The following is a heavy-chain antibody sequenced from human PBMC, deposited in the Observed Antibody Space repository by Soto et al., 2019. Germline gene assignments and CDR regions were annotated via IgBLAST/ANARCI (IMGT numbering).Heavy chain of an antibody. CDR1: GFTFSDYY. CDR3: ARDHGGGGLTLED. V-gene: IGHV3-11*01. J-gene: IGHJ4*02. CDR2: ISNSGRIT. Sequence: VHLEESGGGWVKPGGSLRLSCTTSGFTFSDYYMSWIRQAPGKGLEWVSDISNSGRITHHADSVEGRFVISRDNAKNSLVLHMSSLSYEDWAIYYRARDHGGGGLTLEDWGQGTLVTVSS. D-gene: IGHD3-16*01.